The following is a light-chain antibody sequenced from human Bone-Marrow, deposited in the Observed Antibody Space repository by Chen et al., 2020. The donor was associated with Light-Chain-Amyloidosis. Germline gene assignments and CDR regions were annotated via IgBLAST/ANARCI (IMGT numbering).Light chain of an antibody. V-gene: IGLV2-14*01. J-gene: IGLJ3*02. CDR3: SSYTSSSTRV. CDR2: DVS. CDR1: SSDIGDYNY. Sequence: QSALTQPASVSGSPGQSITISSTGSSSDIGDYNYVSWYQQHPGKAPKLMIYDVSNRPSGVSDRCAGSKSGVTASLTISGLQAEDEAYYCCSSYTSSSTRVFGGGTKLTVL.